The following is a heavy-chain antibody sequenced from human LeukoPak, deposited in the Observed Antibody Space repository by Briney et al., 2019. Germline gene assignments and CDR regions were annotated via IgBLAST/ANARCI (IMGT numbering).Heavy chain of an antibody. CDR1: GFTFSNAW. V-gene: IGHV3-15*01. CDR2: IKSKTDGGTT. D-gene: IGHD3-22*01. J-gene: IGHJ6*02. Sequence: GGSLRLSCAASGFTFSNAWMSWVRQAPGKGLERVGRIKSKTDGGTTDYAAPVKGRFTISRDDSKNTLYLQMNSLKTEDTAVYYCTTDQSSGYYYGLSYYYYYGMDVWGQGTTVTVSS. CDR3: TTDQSSGYYYGLSYYYYYGMDV.